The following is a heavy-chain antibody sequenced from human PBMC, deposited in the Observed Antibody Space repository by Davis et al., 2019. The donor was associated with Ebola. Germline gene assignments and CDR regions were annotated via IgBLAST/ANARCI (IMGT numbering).Heavy chain of an antibody. D-gene: IGHD2-2*01. J-gene: IGHJ5*02. CDR3: ARNIVVVPAAIRGGWFDP. CDR1: GGSISSGDYY. Sequence: LRLSCTVSGGSISSGDYYWSWIRQPPGKGLEWIGYIYYSGSTYYNPSLKSRVTISVDTSKNQFSLKLSSVTAADTAVYYCARNIVVVPAAIRGGWFDPWGQGTLVTVSS. CDR2: IYYSGST. V-gene: IGHV4-30-4*01.